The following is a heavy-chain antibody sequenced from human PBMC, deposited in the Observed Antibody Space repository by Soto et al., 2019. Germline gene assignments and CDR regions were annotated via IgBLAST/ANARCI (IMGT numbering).Heavy chain of an antibody. CDR2: ISAYNGNT. J-gene: IGHJ6*02. CDR1: GYTVTSYG. Sequence: ASVKVSCKASGYTVTSYGISCVRQAPGQGLEWMGWISAYNGNTNYAQKLQGRVTMTTDTSTSTAYMELRSLRSDDTAVYYCAKSSPYYYYGMDVWGQGTTVTVSS. D-gene: IGHD2-15*01. V-gene: IGHV1-18*01. CDR3: AKSSPYYYYGMDV.